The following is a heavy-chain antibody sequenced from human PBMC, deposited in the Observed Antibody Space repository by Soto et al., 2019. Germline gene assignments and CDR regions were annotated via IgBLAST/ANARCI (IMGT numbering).Heavy chain of an antibody. J-gene: IGHJ4*02. CDR3: ARGTLNSGYDPALITFDY. D-gene: IGHD5-12*01. CDR1: GYTFTGYY. Sequence: GASVKVSCKASGYTFTGYYMHWVRQAPGQGLEWMGWINPNSGGTNYAQKFQGWVTMTRDTSISTAYMELSRLRSDDTAVYYCARGTLNSGYDPALITFDYWGQGTLFTVSS. CDR2: INPNSGGT. V-gene: IGHV1-2*04.